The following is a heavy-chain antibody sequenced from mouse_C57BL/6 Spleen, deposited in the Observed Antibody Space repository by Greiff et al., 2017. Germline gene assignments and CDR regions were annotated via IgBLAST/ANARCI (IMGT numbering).Heavy chain of an antibody. V-gene: IGHV1-80*01. J-gene: IGHJ4*01. Sequence: VQLQESGAELVKPGASVKISCKASGYAFSSYWMNWVKQRPGKGLEWIGQIYPGDGDTNYNGKFKGKATLTADKSSSTAYMQLSNLTSEDSAVYFYAKGGGSHAMDYWGQGTSVTVSS. CDR1: GYAFSSYW. CDR3: AKGGGSHAMDY. D-gene: IGHD1-1*01. CDR2: IYPGDGDT.